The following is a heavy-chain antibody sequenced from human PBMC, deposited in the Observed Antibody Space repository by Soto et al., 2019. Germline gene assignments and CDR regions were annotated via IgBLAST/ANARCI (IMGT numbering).Heavy chain of an antibody. D-gene: IGHD3-22*01. V-gene: IGHV4-61*01. Sequence: QVQLQESGPGLVKPSETLSLTCTVSGGSVSSGSYYWSWIRQPPGKGLEWIGYIYYSGSTNYNPSLKNRLTISVDTSKNQFSLKLSSVTAADTAVYYCASVSSSGYYYYLGYWGQGTLVTVSS. CDR2: IYYSGST. CDR1: GGSVSSGSYY. CDR3: ASVSSSGYYYYLGY. J-gene: IGHJ4*02.